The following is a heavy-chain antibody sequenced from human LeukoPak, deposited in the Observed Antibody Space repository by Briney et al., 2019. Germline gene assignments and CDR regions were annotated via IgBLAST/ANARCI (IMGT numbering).Heavy chain of an antibody. CDR1: GYSISSGYY. CDR2: IYHSGST. D-gene: IGHD3-22*01. V-gene: IGHV4-38-2*01. Sequence: SETLSLTCAVSGYSISSGYYCGWIRQPPGKGLEWIGSIYHSGSTYYNPSLKSRVTISVDTSKNQFSLKLSSVTAADTAVYYCARLQGQYYYDSSGYLYWGQGTLVTVSS. J-gene: IGHJ4*02. CDR3: ARLQGQYYYDSSGYLY.